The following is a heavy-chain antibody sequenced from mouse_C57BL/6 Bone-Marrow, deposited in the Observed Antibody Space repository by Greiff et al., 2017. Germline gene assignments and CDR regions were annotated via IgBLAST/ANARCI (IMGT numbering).Heavy chain of an antibody. D-gene: IGHD1-1*01. Sequence: VQLQQSGPELVKPGASVKISCKASGYSFTGYYMNWVKQSPERSLEWIGEINPSTGGTTYNQKFKAKATLTVHKSSSTAYMQLKSMTSEEDAVYYCARSGADYGSGRVYFDYWGQGTTVTVSA. CDR1: GYSFTGYY. J-gene: IGHJ2*01. CDR2: INPSTGGT. CDR3: ARSGADYGSGRVYFDY. V-gene: IGHV1-42*01.